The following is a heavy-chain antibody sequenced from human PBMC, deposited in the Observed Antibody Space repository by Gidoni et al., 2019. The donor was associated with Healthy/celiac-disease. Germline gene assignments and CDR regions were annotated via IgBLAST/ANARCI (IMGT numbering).Heavy chain of an antibody. CDR2: INSDGSST. J-gene: IGHJ4*02. D-gene: IGHD6-19*01. V-gene: IGHV3-74*01. CDR1: GFTFSSYW. Sequence: ESPLVESGAGFVQPGGPLRLSCRASGFTFSSYWMHWVRQAPGKGLVWVERINSDGSSTSYAAAVKGRFTNSRDNAKNTLYLQMNRLRAEDTAVYYCARDQKGSSGYRVDYWGQGTLVTVSS. CDR3: ARDQKGSSGYRVDY.